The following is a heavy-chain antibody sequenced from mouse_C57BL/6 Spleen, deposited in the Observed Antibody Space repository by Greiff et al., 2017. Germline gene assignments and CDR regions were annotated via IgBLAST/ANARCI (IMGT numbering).Heavy chain of an antibody. CDR2: INPSSCYT. V-gene: IGHV1-4*01. CDR1: GYTFTSYT. Sequence: QVQLQQSGAELARPGASVKMSCKASGYTFTSYTMHWVKQRPGQGLEWIGYINPSSCYTKYNQKFTDKATLTANKSSSTAYMQLRSLTSEDSAVYCCAPVLYFDYWCQGTTLTVSS. J-gene: IGHJ2*01. CDR3: APVLYFDY.